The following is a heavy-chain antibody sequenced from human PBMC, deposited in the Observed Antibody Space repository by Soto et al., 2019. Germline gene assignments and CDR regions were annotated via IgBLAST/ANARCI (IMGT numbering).Heavy chain of an antibody. D-gene: IGHD3-10*01. CDR1: GFTFSSYG. V-gene: IGHV3-30-3*01. Sequence: GGSLRLSCAVSGFTFSSYGMHWVRQAPGKGLEWVAFLSYDGINKYYADSVKGRITISRDISKNTLYLQMNSLRAVDTAVYYCARVLLWFGTAGDAFDIWGQGTMVTVSS. CDR3: ARVLLWFGTAGDAFDI. CDR2: LSYDGINK. J-gene: IGHJ3*02.